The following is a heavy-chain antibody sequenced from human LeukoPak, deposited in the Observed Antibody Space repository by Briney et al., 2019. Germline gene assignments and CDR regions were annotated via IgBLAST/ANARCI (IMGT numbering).Heavy chain of an antibody. CDR3: AREYSGLDF. CDR1: GFTFSDHY. CDR2: ISNSGSSR. J-gene: IGHJ4*02. V-gene: IGHV3-11*01. Sequence: GSLRLSCAASGFTFSDHYMTWIRQAPGKGLEWVSYISNSGSSRFYADCVKGRFTISRDNANDSVYLIMASLRAEDTAMYYCAREYSGLDFWGQGTRVTVSS. D-gene: IGHD6-19*01.